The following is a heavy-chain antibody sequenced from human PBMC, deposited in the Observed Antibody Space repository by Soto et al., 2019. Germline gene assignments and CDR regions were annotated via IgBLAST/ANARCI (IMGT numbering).Heavy chain of an antibody. CDR1: GFPFSSRA. J-gene: IGHJ4*02. V-gene: IGHV3-23*01. CDR3: AEWSRYCSGADCRD. Sequence: EVQLLESGGGLVKPGGSLRLSCAASGFPFSSRAMSWVRQAPGKGLEWVSAISGSGTITYYAYSVKGRFTISRDTSKNTLYLQMNSLRADDTAVYYCAEWSRYCSGADCRDWGQGTLVTVSS. CDR2: ISGSGTIT. D-gene: IGHD2-15*01.